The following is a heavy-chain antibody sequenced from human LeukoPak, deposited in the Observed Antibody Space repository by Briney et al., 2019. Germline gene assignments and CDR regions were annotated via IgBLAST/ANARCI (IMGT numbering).Heavy chain of an antibody. CDR1: GFTYSNYA. CDR2: ISGSGGAT. D-gene: IGHD2-15*01. Sequence: PGASLRLSCVGSGFTYSNYAMSWVRQAPGKGLEWVSAISGSGGATYYADSVKGRFTISRDNSRNTLYLQMNSLRAEDTAVYYCAKDCSFWGQGTLVTVSS. CDR3: AKDCSF. J-gene: IGHJ4*02. V-gene: IGHV3-23*01.